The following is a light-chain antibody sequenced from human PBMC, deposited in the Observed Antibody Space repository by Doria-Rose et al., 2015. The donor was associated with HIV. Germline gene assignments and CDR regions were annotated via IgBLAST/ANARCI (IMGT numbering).Light chain of an antibody. Sequence: VLTQSPLSLPVTLGQSASISCRSSQSLVYSDGNSYLNWFHHRPGQSPRRLIYMVSNRDPGVPDRFSGSGSGSDFTLKISSVAAEDVGVYYCVQGTHWPWTFGQGTKVEIK. J-gene: IGKJ1*01. CDR2: MVS. CDR3: VQGTHWPWT. CDR1: QSLVYSDGNSY. V-gene: IGKV2-30*01.